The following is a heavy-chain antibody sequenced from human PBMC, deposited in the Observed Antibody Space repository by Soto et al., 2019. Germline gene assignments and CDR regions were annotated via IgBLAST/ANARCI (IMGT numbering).Heavy chain of an antibody. V-gene: IGHV1-18*01. CDR2: ISGFNGQT. CDR3: ATLVRPATMIRGVGYFDS. D-gene: IGHD3-10*01. Sequence: ASLKVSCKASGNTFASHGFCWVRQAPGQGLEWMGWISGFNGQTNYALKFQGRVTLTTDTSTSTAYMELRSLRSDDTAVYYCATLVRPATMIRGVGYFDSWGQGTLVTVSS. J-gene: IGHJ4*02. CDR1: GNTFASHG.